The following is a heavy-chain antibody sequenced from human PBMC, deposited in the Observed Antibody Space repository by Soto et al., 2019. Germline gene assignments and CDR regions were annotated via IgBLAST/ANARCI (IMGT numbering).Heavy chain of an antibody. CDR1: GFTFSSYA. D-gene: IGHD4-4*01. CDR3: ARVTYPVTTYYYYYGMDV. V-gene: IGHV3-30-3*01. Sequence: AWGSLRLSWAAAGFTFSSYAMHCVRQAPGKGLEWVAVISYDGSNKYYADSVKGRFTISRDNSKNTLYLQMNSLRAEDTAVYYCARVTYPVTTYYYYYGMDVWGQGTTVTVSS. J-gene: IGHJ6*02. CDR2: ISYDGSNK.